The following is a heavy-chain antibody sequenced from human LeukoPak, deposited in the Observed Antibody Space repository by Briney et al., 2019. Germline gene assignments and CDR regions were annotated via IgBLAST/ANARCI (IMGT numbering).Heavy chain of an antibody. J-gene: IGHJ4*02. Sequence: GGSLRLSCAASGFTFSTYAMSWVRQAPGKGLEWVSAISSFGGSTYYADSVKGRFTISRDNSKNTLYLQMNSLRAEDTAVYYCAKDTSWVAGNFDYWGQGTLVTVSS. V-gene: IGHV3-23*01. D-gene: IGHD6-19*01. CDR2: ISSFGGST. CDR1: GFTFSTYA. CDR3: AKDTSWVAGNFDY.